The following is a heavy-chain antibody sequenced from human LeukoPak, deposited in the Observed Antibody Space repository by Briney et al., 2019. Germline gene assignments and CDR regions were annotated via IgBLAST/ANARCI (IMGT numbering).Heavy chain of an antibody. CDR3: ARQLTTVTTWGLDY. V-gene: IGHV4-34*01. Sequence: PSETLSLTCAVYGGSFSGYYWGWIRQPPGKGLEWIGEINHSGSTNYNPSLKSRVTISVDTSKNQFSLKLSSVTAADTAVYYCARQLTTVTTWGLDYWGQGTLVTVSS. D-gene: IGHD4-17*01. J-gene: IGHJ4*02. CDR2: INHSGST. CDR1: GGSFSGYY.